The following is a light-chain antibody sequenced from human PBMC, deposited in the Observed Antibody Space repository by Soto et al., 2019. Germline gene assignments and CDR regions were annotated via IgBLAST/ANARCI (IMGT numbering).Light chain of an antibody. Sequence: EIVMTQCPATVSVSPGERATLSCRASQSVSSNLAWYQQKPGQAPRLLIYGASTRATGVPARFSGSRSGTEFTLTISSLQSEDFAVYYCQQYNNWPPFTFGQGTKLEIK. CDR1: QSVSSN. CDR2: GAS. V-gene: IGKV3-15*01. CDR3: QQYNNWPPFT. J-gene: IGKJ2*01.